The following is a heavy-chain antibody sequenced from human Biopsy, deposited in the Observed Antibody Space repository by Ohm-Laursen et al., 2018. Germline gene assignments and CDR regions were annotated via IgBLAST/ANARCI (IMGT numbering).Heavy chain of an antibody. D-gene: IGHD6-19*01. CDR3: ARVGSGWAPFDK. V-gene: IGHV4-38-2*01. CDR2: IFKDGNT. CDR1: GYSISSDYR. Sequence: GTLSLTCAVSGYSISSDYRWGWIRQAPGKTLEWLGNIFKDGNTHYNPFLRSRLIISIDTSKNQFSLMMTSVSGADTAVYFCARVGSGWAPFDKWGPGTLVTVSS. J-gene: IGHJ4*02.